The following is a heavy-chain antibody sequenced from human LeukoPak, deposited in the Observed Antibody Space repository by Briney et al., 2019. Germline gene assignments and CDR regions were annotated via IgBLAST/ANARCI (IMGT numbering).Heavy chain of an antibody. V-gene: IGHV3-21*01. CDR2: ISSSSSSI. Sequence: GGSLRLSCAASGFTFSSYSMNWVRQAPGKGLEWVSAISSSSSSIYYQDSVKGRFTISRDNAKNSLYLQMNSLSAEDTAVYYCAGVLWFGESAADYWGQGTLVTVSS. J-gene: IGHJ4*02. CDR1: GFTFSSYS. D-gene: IGHD3-10*01. CDR3: AGVLWFGESAADY.